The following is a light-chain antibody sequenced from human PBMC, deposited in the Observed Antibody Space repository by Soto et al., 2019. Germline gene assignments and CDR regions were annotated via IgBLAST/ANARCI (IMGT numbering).Light chain of an antibody. CDR1: QGISSY. J-gene: IGKJ3*01. V-gene: IGKV1-8*01. Sequence: AIRMTQSPSSLSASTGDRDTITCRASQGISSYLAWYQQKPGKAPKLLIYAASTLQSGVPSRFSGSGSGTDFTLTISCLQSEDFATYYCQQYYSYPPFTFGPGTKVDIK. CDR2: AAS. CDR3: QQYYSYPPFT.